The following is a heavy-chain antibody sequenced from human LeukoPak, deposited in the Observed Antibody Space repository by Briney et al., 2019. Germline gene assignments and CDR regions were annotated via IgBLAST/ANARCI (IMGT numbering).Heavy chain of an antibody. V-gene: IGHV3-13*01. CDR2: IGPAGDT. J-gene: IGHJ4*02. D-gene: IGHD6-19*01. CDR3: ARALPKCGWSKYYFDY. Sequence: GGSLRLSCAASGFTFSSYDMHWVRQATGKGLEWVSAIGPAGDTYYPGSVKGRFTISRENAKNSLYLQMNSLRAGDTAVYYCARALPKCGWSKYYFDYWGQGTLVTVSS. CDR1: GFTFSSYD.